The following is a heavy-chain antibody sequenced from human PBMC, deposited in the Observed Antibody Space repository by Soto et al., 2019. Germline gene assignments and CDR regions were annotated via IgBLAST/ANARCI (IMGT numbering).Heavy chain of an antibody. D-gene: IGHD2-15*01. CDR1: GGSISSYY. J-gene: IGHJ2*01. V-gene: IGHV4-59*01. Sequence: PSETLSLTCTVSGGSISSYYWSWIRQPPGKGLEWIGYIYYSGSTNYNPSLKSRVTISVDTSKNQFSLKLSSVTAADTAVYYCARGAYCSGGSCYPANWYFDLWGRGTLVTVSS. CDR3: ARGAYCSGGSCYPANWYFDL. CDR2: IYYSGST.